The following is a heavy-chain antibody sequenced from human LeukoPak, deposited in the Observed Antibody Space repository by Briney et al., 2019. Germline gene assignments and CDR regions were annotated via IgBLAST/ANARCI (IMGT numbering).Heavy chain of an antibody. Sequence: SETLSLTCTVSGGSISSNYWCWIRQPPGMGLEWIGYISNSGSTYYNPSLKSRVTISVDTAKTQLSLRLSSLTAADTAVYYRARGEPNWGFDYWGQGTLVTVSS. D-gene: IGHD7-27*01. CDR1: GGSISSNY. CDR3: ARGEPNWGFDY. CDR2: ISNSGST. V-gene: IGHV4-59*01. J-gene: IGHJ4*02.